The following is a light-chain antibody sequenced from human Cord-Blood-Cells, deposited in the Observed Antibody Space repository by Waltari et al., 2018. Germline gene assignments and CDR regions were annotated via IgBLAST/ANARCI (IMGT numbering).Light chain of an antibody. Sequence: EIVLPQSPGTLSLSQGERATLSCRANQSGNSSYLAWYQQKPGQAPRLLIYGASSRATGIPDRFSGSGSGTDFTLTISRLEAEDFAVYYCQQYGSSPLTFGGGTKVEIK. CDR3: QQYGSSPLT. CDR2: GAS. J-gene: IGKJ4*01. V-gene: IGKV3-20*01. CDR1: QSGNSSY.